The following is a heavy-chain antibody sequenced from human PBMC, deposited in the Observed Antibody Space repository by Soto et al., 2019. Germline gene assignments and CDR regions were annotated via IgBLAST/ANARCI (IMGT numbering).Heavy chain of an antibody. J-gene: IGHJ4*02. CDR1: SGSISSDNW. D-gene: IGHD2-15*01. CDR2: IYPSGNT. Sequence: QVQLQESGPGLVKPSGTLSLTCAVSSGSISSDNWWSWVRQPPGKGLEWIGEIYPSGNTNYNPSLRSRGTLSVDRSKNQFSLKLSSVTAADTAVYYCARTYCSGGSCYSAFDYWGQGTLVTVSS. CDR3: ARTYCSGGSCYSAFDY. V-gene: IGHV4-4*02.